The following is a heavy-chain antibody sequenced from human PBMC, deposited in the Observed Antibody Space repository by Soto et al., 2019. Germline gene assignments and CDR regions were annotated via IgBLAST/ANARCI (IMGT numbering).Heavy chain of an antibody. CDR3: ASAVRSGSYPYYYYRMDV. CDR1: GFTFSNYW. V-gene: IGHV3-74*01. CDR2: INSDGTST. Sequence: EVQVVESGGGLVQPGGSLRLSCAASGFTFSNYWIHWVRQAPGKGLVWVSRINSDGTSTSYADSVKGRFTISRDNDKNTLYLQMNSLRVEDTAVYYCASAVRSGSYPYYYYRMDVWGQGTTVTVSS. J-gene: IGHJ6*02. D-gene: IGHD3-10*01.